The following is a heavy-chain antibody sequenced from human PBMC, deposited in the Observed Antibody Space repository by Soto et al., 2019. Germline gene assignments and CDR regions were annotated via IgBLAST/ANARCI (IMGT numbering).Heavy chain of an antibody. CDR3: ARYKRWDSNIAADS. Sequence: QVLLQESGPGLVKPSETLSLTCTVSGGSISGYFWNWIRQPPGKGLEWVASLDYFGGTRHSPSLESRVTISADTSKNQFSLRLTSMTAADTAIYYCARYKRWDSNIAADSWGQGTLVTVSS. CDR1: GGSISGYF. V-gene: IGHV4-59*01. J-gene: IGHJ4*02. CDR2: LDYFGGT. D-gene: IGHD6-13*01.